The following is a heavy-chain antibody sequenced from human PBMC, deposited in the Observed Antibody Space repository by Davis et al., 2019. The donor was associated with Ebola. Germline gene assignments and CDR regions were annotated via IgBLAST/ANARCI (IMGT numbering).Heavy chain of an antibody. V-gene: IGHV3-7*01. J-gene: IGHJ5*01. D-gene: IGHD2/OR15-2a*01. CDR2: IENDGSKK. CDR3: ARDPLIIGDATTDS. Sequence: PGGSLRLSCAGSGFTFNSYEMNWVRQAPGKGLEWVATIENDGSKKYYMDSVKGRFTISRDNAKNSLFLQMNSLRADDTAVYYCARDPLIIGDATTDSWGQGTLVTVSS. CDR1: GFTFNSYE.